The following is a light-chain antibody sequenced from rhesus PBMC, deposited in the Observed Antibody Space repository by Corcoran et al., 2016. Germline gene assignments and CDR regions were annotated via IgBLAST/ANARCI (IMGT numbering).Light chain of an antibody. CDR1: QGITND. CDR3: QHYYSTPYS. CDR2: EAS. Sequence: DIQMTQSPSSLSASVGDRVTITCRASQGITNDLAWYQQKPGETPKLLIYEASSLQSGIPSRFSGSGSGTDFTLTISILQSEDFATDYCQHYYSTPYSFGQGTKVEIK. J-gene: IGKJ2*01. V-gene: IGKV1-25*01.